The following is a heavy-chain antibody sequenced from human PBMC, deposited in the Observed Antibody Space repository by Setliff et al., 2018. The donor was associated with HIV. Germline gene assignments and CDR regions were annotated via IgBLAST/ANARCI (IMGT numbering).Heavy chain of an antibody. CDR2: INHTGST. D-gene: IGHD5-18*01. V-gene: IGHV4-34*10. CDR1: GGSFRGYH. J-gene: IGHJ4*02. Sequence: PSETLSLTCAVYGGSFRGYHWSWIRQPPEKGLEWIGEINHTGSTNYNPSLKGRITISVDTSKNQFSLKLSSVTAADTAVYYCARLPRQLLKGAAAYFDYWGQGTLVTVSS. CDR3: ARLPRQLLKGAAAYFDY.